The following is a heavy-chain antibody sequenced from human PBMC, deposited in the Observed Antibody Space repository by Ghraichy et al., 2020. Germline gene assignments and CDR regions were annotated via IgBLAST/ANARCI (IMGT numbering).Heavy chain of an antibody. CDR2: IYHSGST. CDR1: GGSISSGGYS. J-gene: IGHJ3*02. V-gene: IGHV4-30-2*01. Sequence: SETLSLTCAVSGGSISSGGYSWSWIRQPPGKGLEWIGYIYHSGSTYYNPSLKSRVTISVDRSKNQFSLKLSSVTAADTAVYYCASYGDYVGAFDIWGQGTMVTVSS. D-gene: IGHD4-17*01. CDR3: ASYGDYVGAFDI.